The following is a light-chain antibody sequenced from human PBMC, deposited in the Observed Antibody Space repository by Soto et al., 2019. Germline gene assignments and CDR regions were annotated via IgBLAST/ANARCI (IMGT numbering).Light chain of an antibody. CDR3: QQYNNWPRGT. J-gene: IGKJ1*01. CDR1: QSVSSN. Sequence: EIVMTQSPATLSVSPGERATLSCRASQSVSSNLAWYQQKPGQAPRLLIYGASTRATGIPARFSGSGSGTEFTLTISSLQSEDFAVYYCQQYNNWPRGTLGQGPK. V-gene: IGKV3-15*01. CDR2: GAS.